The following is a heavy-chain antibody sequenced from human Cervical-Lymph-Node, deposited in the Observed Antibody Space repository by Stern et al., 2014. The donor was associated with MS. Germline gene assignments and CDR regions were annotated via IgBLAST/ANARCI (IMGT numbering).Heavy chain of an antibody. V-gene: IGHV3-74*02. CDR3: TRGGGPFY. J-gene: IGHJ4*02. Sequence: EVQLVESGGGLVQPGGSLRLSCAASGFTLSSSWMNWVRQAPGKGLVWVSRVNGDGSSTTYADSVKGRVTISRDNAKNTLYLKMSSLRAEDTALYYCTRGGGPFYWGQGALVTVSS. D-gene: IGHD3-16*01. CDR1: GFTLSSSW. CDR2: VNGDGSST.